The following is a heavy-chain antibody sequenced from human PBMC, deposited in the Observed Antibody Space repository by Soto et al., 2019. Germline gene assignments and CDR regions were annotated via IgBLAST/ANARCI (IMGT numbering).Heavy chain of an antibody. J-gene: IGHJ6*02. CDR2: IYHSGST. V-gene: IGHV4-30-2*01. Sequence: SETLSLTCAVSGGSISSGGYSWSWIRQPPGKGLEWIGYIYHSGSTYYNPSLKSRVTISVDRSKNQFSLKLSSVTAADTAVYYCARAGYSSSWYGGRYYYYGMDVWGQGTTVTASS. CDR3: ARAGYSSSWYGGRYYYYGMDV. D-gene: IGHD6-13*01. CDR1: GGSISSGGYS.